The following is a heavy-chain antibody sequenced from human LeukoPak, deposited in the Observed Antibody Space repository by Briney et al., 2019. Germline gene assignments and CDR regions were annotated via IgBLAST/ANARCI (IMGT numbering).Heavy chain of an antibody. Sequence: GGSLRLSCVVSGFTFRTYAMHWVRQAPGKGLEWVAVISYDGSNKYYADSVKGRFTISRDNSKNTLYLQMNSLRAEDTAVYYCAKPDTETDIVVVVAAPPPFDYWGQGTLVTVSS. V-gene: IGHV3-30*18. CDR2: ISYDGSNK. CDR3: AKPDTETDIVVVVAAPPPFDY. CDR1: GFTFRTYA. J-gene: IGHJ4*02. D-gene: IGHD2-15*01.